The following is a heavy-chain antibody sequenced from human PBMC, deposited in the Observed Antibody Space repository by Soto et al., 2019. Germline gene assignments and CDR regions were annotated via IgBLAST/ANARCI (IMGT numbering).Heavy chain of an antibody. V-gene: IGHV1-69*01. CDR1: GGTFISYA. CDR2: IIPIFGTA. CDR3: ARDFPSSSSDP. Sequence: QVQLVQSGAEVKKPGPSLKVSCKASGGTFISYAITWGRQAPGQGLEWMGGIIPIFGTANYAQKFQGRVTITADESLTTAYMELSSLRSEDTAVYYCARDFPSSSSDPWGQGTLVTVSS. J-gene: IGHJ5*02.